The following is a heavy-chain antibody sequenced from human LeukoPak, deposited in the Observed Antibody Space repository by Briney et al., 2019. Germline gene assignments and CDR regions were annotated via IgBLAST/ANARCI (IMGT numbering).Heavy chain of an antibody. CDR2: LSGSGGNT. CDR1: GLTFSSYA. D-gene: IGHD3-9*01. V-gene: IGHV3-23*01. CDR3: VKGNDNSYHYYFDC. J-gene: IGHJ4*02. Sequence: GGSLRLSCAASGLTFSSYAMHWVRQAPGKGLAWVSGLSGSGGNTYYADSVKGRFTISRDNSKNTLYLRMDSLRDEDTAVYYCVKGNDNSYHYYFDCWGQGTLVTVSS.